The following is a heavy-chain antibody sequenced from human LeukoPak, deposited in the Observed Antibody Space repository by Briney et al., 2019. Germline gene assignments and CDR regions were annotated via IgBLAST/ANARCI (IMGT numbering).Heavy chain of an antibody. Sequence: GASVKVSCKASGYTFTSYGISWVRQAPGQGLEWMGWISAYNGNTNYAQKLQGRVTMTTDTSTSTAYMELRSLRSDDTAVYYCARGLRYFDWLPHLDYWGQGTLVTVSS. V-gene: IGHV1-18*01. J-gene: IGHJ4*02. CDR3: ARGLRYFDWLPHLDY. CDR1: GYTFTSYG. D-gene: IGHD3-9*01. CDR2: ISAYNGNT.